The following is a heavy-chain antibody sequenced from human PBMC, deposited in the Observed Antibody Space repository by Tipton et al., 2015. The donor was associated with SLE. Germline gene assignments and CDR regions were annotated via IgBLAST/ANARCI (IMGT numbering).Heavy chain of an antibody. D-gene: IGHD2-21*01. CDR3: ASDCGGDCSPMEYFQY. CDR2: IFHTGST. CDR1: GGSMSSGGYS. V-gene: IGHV4-30-2*01. J-gene: IGHJ1*01. Sequence: TLSLTCAVSGGSMSSGGYSWSWIRQAPGKGLEWIGYIFHTGSTYYNPSLSSRVTMSVDRSQNQFSLKLTSVTAADTAVYYCASDCGGDCSPMEYFQYWGQGAPVTVSS.